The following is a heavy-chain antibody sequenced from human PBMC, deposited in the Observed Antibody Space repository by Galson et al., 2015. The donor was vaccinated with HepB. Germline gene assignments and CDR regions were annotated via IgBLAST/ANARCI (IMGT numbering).Heavy chain of an antibody. D-gene: IGHD1-14*01. CDR3: ARAGGGLDY. V-gene: IGHV3-30*04. CDR2: ISYDGSNK. J-gene: IGHJ4*02. Sequence: SLRLSCAASGFTFSSYAMHWVRQAPGKGLEWVAVISYDGSNKYYADSVKGRFTISRDNSKNTLYLQMNSLRAEDTAVYYCARAGGGLDYWGQGTLVTVSS. CDR1: GFTFSSYA.